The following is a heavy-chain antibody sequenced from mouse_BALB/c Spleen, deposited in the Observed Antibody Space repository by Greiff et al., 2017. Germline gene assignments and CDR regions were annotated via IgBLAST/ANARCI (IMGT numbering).Heavy chain of an antibody. CDR2: ISSGGGST. CDR3: ARQLFDY. J-gene: IGHJ2*01. Sequence: EVKVVESGGGLVKPGGSLKLSCAASGFAFSSYDMSWVRQTPEKRLEWVAYISSGGGSTYYPDTVKGRFTISRDNAKNTLYLQMSSLKSEDTAMYYCARQLFDYWGQGTTLTVSS. CDR1: GFAFSSYD. V-gene: IGHV5-12-1*01.